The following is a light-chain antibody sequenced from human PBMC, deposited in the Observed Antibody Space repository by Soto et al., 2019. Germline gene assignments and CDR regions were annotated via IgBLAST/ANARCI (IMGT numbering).Light chain of an antibody. Sequence: QSALTQPASVSGSPGQSITISCTGTSNDVGAYDYVSWYQQHPGKAPQLIIYDVNNRPSGISTRFSGSKSGNTASLTISGLQADDEGNYYCNSYTSSSTYVFGTGTKLTVL. J-gene: IGLJ1*01. CDR3: NSYTSSSTYV. CDR2: DVN. CDR1: SNDVGAYDY. V-gene: IGLV2-14*03.